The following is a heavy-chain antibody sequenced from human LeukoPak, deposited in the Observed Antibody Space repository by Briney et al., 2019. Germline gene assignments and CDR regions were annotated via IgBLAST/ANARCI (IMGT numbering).Heavy chain of an antibody. V-gene: IGHV4-59*01. CDR3: ARGSGWFREFDY. D-gene: IGHD6-19*01. Sequence: SETLSLTCTVSGGSISSYYWSWIRQPPGKGLEWIGYIYSSGSTNYNPSLKSRVTISVDTSKNQFSLKLSSVTAADTAVYYCARGSGWFREFDYWGQGTLVTVSS. CDR1: GGSISSYY. CDR2: IYSSGST. J-gene: IGHJ4*02.